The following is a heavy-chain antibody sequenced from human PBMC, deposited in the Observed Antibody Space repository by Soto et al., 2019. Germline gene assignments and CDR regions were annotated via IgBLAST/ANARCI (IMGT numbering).Heavy chain of an antibody. J-gene: IGHJ4*02. D-gene: IGHD6-13*01. CDR1: GFTVSSNY. V-gene: IGHV3-53*01. CDR3: ARGGDYTRWYLFAY. Sequence: EVQLVESGGGLIQPGGSLRLSCAASGFTVSSNYMSWVRQAPGKGLEWVSVIYSGGGTSYADSVKGRFTISRDTSKNTLYLQMNSLRAEDTAVYYCARGGDYTRWYLFAYWGQGTLVTVSS. CDR2: IYSGGGT.